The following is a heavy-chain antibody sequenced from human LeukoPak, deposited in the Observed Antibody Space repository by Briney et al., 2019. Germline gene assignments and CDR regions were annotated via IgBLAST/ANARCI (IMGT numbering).Heavy chain of an antibody. J-gene: IGHJ6*02. V-gene: IGHV1-8*01. Sequence: ASVTVSCKASGYTFTSYDINWVRLAPAPGLGWVGLRNTNRSNRGYAQKFQGRVTMTRNTSISTAYMELSSLRSEDTAVYYCARGVGVVVVQYYYYYGMDVWGQGTTVTVSS. CDR3: ARGVGVVVVQYYYYYGMDV. CDR2: RNTNRSNR. CDR1: GYTFTSYD. D-gene: IGHD3-22*01.